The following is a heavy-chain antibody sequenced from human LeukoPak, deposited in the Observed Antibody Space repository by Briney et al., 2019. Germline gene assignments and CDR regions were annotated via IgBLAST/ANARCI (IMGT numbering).Heavy chain of an antibody. CDR2: ISSSSSTI. Sequence: GGSLRLSCAASGFTFSSYSMNWVRQAPGKGLEWVSYISSSSSTIYYADSVKGRFTISRDNSKSTLYLQMNSLRAEDTAVYYCARDVTTRWYALDYWGQGTLVTVSS. D-gene: IGHD6-13*01. V-gene: IGHV3-48*01. CDR3: ARDVTTRWYALDY. J-gene: IGHJ4*02. CDR1: GFTFSSYS.